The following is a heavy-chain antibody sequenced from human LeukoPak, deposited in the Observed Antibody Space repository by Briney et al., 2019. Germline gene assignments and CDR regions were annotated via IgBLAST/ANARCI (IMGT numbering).Heavy chain of an antibody. CDR1: GGSITSSSYY. V-gene: IGHV4-39*01. J-gene: IGHJ4*02. CDR2: IYYAGAT. CDR3: ARGRLREAFGY. Sequence: PSETLSLTCSVSGGSITSSSYYWGWIRQPPEKELEWIGSIYYAGATYYSPSLKSRVTISVDTSKNQFSLKLSSVTAADTAVYYCARGRLREAFGYWGQGTLVTVSS.